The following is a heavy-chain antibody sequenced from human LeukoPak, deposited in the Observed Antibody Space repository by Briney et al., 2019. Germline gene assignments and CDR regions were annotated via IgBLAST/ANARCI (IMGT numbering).Heavy chain of an antibody. CDR3: ARVRRYCSSTSCYFFAFDI. Sequence: SETLSLTCTVSGGSISSYYWSWIRQPAGKGLEWIGRIYTSGSTNYNPSLKSRVTMSVDTSNNQFSLKLSSVTAADTAVYYCARVRRYCSSTSCYFFAFDIWGQGTMVTVSS. CDR2: IYTSGST. V-gene: IGHV4-4*07. CDR1: GGSISSYY. D-gene: IGHD2-2*01. J-gene: IGHJ3*02.